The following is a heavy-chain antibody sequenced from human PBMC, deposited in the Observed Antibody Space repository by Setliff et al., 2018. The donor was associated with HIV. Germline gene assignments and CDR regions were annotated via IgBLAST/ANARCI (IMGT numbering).Heavy chain of an antibody. CDR3: ASGREAVAGALHFDY. CDR1: GGSISSYF. D-gene: IGHD6-19*01. V-gene: IGHV4-4*08. J-gene: IGHJ4*02. Sequence: SETLSLTCTVSGGSISSYFWSWIRQPPGKGLEWIGYIYTNGSTNYNPSLESRVTISVDTSKNQFSLKLNSVTAADTAVYYCASGREAVAGALHFDYWGQGPLVTVSS. CDR2: IYTNGST.